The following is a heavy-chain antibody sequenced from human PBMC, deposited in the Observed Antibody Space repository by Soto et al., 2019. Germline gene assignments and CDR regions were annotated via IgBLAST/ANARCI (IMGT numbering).Heavy chain of an antibody. J-gene: IGHJ3*02. V-gene: IGHV4-34*01. CDR3: KIFGVVTHDAFDI. CDR2: INHSGST. CDR1: GGSFSGHY. D-gene: IGHD3-3*01. Sequence: PSETLSLTCAVYGGSFSGHYWSWIRQPPGKGLEWIGEINHSGSTNYNPSLKSRVTISVDTSKNQFSLKLSSVTAADTAVYYCKIFGVVTHDAFDIWGQGTMVTVSS.